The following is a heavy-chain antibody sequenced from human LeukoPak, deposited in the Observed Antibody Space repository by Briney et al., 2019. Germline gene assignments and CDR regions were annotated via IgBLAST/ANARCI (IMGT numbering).Heavy chain of an antibody. D-gene: IGHD6-19*01. CDR2: MSFDGSDK. CDR1: GFAFSNYA. CDR3: ARDQPGTYTLSST. Sequence: PGGSLRLSCAASGFAFSNYAMHWVRQAAGKGLELVAFMSFDGSDKYYADSVKGRFTISRDNSKNTLYLQMNSLRFEDTAVYYCARDQPGTYTLSSTWGQGTLVTVSS. V-gene: IGHV3-30-3*01. J-gene: IGHJ5*02.